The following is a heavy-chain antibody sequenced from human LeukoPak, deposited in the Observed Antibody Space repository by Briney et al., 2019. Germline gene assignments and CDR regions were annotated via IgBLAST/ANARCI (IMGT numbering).Heavy chain of an antibody. D-gene: IGHD5-24*01. V-gene: IGHV6-1*01. CDR2: TYYRSKWYN. Sequence: SQTLSLTCALSGGSVSSNSAAWNWIRQSPSRGLEWLGRTYYRSKWYNYYVESVKSRITINPDTSKNQFSLHLNSVTPDDTAVYYCAREGVEMTTSPSGLWFDPWGQGTLVTVSS. CDR3: AREGVEMTTSPSGLWFDP. J-gene: IGHJ5*02. CDR1: GGSVSSNSAA.